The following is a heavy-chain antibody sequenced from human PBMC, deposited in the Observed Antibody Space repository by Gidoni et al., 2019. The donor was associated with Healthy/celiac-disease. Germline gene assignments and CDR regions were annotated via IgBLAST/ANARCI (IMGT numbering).Heavy chain of an antibody. D-gene: IGHD5-12*01. CDR2: IYYSGST. V-gene: IGHV4-39*01. CDR3: ARVYSGYEGHSYFDY. Sequence: QLQLQESGPGLVTPSETLSLTCTVSGGSISSSGYYWGWIRQPPGKGLEWIGSIYYSGSTYYNPSLKSRVTISVDTSKNQFSLKLSSVTAADTAVYYCARVYSGYEGHSYFDYWGQGTLVTVSS. CDR1: GGSISSSGYY. J-gene: IGHJ4*02.